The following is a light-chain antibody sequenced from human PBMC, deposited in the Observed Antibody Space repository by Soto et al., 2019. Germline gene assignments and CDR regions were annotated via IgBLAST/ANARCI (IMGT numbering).Light chain of an antibody. CDR3: QQYNNWPPANT. CDR2: GAS. V-gene: IGKV3-15*01. J-gene: IGKJ2*01. Sequence: EIVMTQSPATLSVSPGERATLSCRASQSVSSNLAWYQQKPGQAPRLLIYGASTRATGFPARFSGSGSGTEFTLTISGLQSEDFAVYYCQQYNNWPPANTFGQGTKLEIK. CDR1: QSVSSN.